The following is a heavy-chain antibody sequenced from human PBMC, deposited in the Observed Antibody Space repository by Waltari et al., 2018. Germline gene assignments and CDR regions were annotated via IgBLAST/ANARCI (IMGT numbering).Heavy chain of an antibody. V-gene: IGHV1-69*08. CDR3: ASVIAVAYEYYFDY. D-gene: IGHD6-19*01. CDR1: GGTFSSYA. CDR2: IIPIFGTA. J-gene: IGHJ4*02. Sequence: QVQLVQSGAEVRKPGSSVKLSCKASGGTFSSYAIRWVRQAPGQGLEWMGRIIPIFGTANYAQKFQGRVTITADKSTSTAYRVLSSLRSEDTAVYYCASVIAVAYEYYFDYWGQGTLVTVSS.